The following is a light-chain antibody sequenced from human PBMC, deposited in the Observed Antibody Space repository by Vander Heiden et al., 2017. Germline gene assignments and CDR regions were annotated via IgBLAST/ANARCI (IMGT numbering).Light chain of an antibody. V-gene: IGKV3-11*01. CDR2: DAS. Sequence: EIVLTQSPATLSLSPGERATLSCRASQSVSSYLAWYQQKPGQAPRLLIYDASNRATGIPARFSGSGSGTDFTLTISSLKPEDFAVYYCQQRSNCPMTFGQGTKVEIK. J-gene: IGKJ1*01. CDR1: QSVSSY. CDR3: QQRSNCPMT.